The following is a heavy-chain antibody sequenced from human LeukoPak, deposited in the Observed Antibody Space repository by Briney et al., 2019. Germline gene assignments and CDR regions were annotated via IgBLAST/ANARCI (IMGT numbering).Heavy chain of an antibody. V-gene: IGHV3-15*01. CDR2: VKSKTDGGTT. CDR1: GFTFENAW. J-gene: IGHJ6*03. Sequence: PGGSLRLSCAASGFTFENAWISWVRQAPGKGLEWVGRVKSKTDGGTTHHASPVKGRFTISRDDSKNTVYFQMNSLQIDDTAVYYRTTDPRHAYYMDVWGKGTTVTVSS. CDR3: TTDPRHAYYMDV.